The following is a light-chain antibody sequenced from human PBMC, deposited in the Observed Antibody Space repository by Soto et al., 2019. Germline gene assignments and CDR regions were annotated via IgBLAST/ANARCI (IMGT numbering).Light chain of an antibody. CDR3: MQGTHWPIT. CDR1: QRLVHSDGIAY. J-gene: IGKJ5*01. Sequence: DVVMTQSPLSLPVTLGQPASISCRSNQRLVHSDGIAYFSWFQQRPGRSPRRLIYNVSNRGSGVPARFSGSGSGTYFALKISRVEAEDVGFYYCMQGTHWPITFGQGTRLEIK. CDR2: NVS. V-gene: IGKV2-30*02.